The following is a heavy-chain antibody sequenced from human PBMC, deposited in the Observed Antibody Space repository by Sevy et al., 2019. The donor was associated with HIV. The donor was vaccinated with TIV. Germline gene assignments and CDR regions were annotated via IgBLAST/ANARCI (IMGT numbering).Heavy chain of an antibody. Sequence: SETLSLTCTVSGGSISSGDYYWSWIRQPPGKGLEWIGYIYYSGRTYYNPSLKSRVTISVDTSKNQFSLKLGSVTASDTAVYYCARKGYCTNGVCYPSRGYYYGMDVWGQGTTVTVSS. V-gene: IGHV4-30-4*01. CDR1: GGSISSGDYY. J-gene: IGHJ6*02. CDR3: ARKGYCTNGVCYPSRGYYYGMDV. CDR2: IYYSGRT. D-gene: IGHD2-8*01.